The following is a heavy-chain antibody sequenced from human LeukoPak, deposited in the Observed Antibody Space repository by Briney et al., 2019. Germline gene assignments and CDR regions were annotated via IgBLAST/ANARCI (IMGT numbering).Heavy chain of an antibody. J-gene: IGHJ5*02. CDR1: GYTLTELS. V-gene: IGHV1-24*01. CDR3: ATALWVRGGIIGSWFDP. Sequence: ASVKVSCKVSGYTLTELSMHWVRQAPGKGLEWMGGFDPEDGETIYAQKFQGRVTMTEDTSTDTAYMELSSLRSEDTAVYYCATALWVRGGIIGSWFDPWGQGTLVTVSS. D-gene: IGHD3-10*01. CDR2: FDPEDGET.